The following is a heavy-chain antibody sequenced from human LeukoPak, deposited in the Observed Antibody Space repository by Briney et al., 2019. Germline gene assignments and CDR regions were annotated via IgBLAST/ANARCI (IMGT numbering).Heavy chain of an antibody. CDR2: ISSGSSYI. J-gene: IGHJ4*02. Sequence: PGGSLRLSCAASGFTFSSYSMNWVRQAPGEWLEWVSFISSGSSYIYYADSVKDQFTISRDNAKNSLYLQMNSLRAEDTAVYYCARARSGYTSGSDFDFWGQGTLVTVSS. CDR1: GFTFSSYS. D-gene: IGHD6-19*01. CDR3: ARARSGYTSGSDFDF. V-gene: IGHV3-21*01.